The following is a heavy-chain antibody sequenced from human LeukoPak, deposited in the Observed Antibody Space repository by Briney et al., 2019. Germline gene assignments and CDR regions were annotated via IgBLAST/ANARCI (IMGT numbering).Heavy chain of an antibody. CDR1: GFTFDDYA. D-gene: IGHD2-2*01. Sequence: PGRSLRLSCAASGFTFDDYAMHWVRQAPGKGLEWVSGISWNSGSIGYADSVKGRFTISRDNAKNSLYLQMNSLRAEDTALYYCAKGRQLLIGAFDIWGQGTMVTVSS. CDR2: ISWNSGSI. CDR3: AKGRQLLIGAFDI. J-gene: IGHJ3*02. V-gene: IGHV3-9*01.